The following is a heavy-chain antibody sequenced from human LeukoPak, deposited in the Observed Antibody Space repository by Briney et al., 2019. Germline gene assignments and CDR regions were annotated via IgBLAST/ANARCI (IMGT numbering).Heavy chain of an antibody. V-gene: IGHV1-2*02. CDR1: GYTFTAYF. D-gene: IGHD1-1*01. Sequence: ASVKVSCKASGYTFTAYFIHWVRHAPGQGLEWMGWINPNKGGTNYAQQFQGRVSKTRHTSNDTAYMELTSLTYDDTAVYYCAVVPTGPSRNWPFDPWGQGTLVTVSS. J-gene: IGHJ5*02. CDR3: AVVPTGPSRNWPFDP. CDR2: INPNKGGT.